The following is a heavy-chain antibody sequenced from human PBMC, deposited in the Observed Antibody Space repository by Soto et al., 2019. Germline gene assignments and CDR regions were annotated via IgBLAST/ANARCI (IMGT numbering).Heavy chain of an antibody. Sequence: GESLEISCQCSGYSFTIYWISWLLQMPGKGLECMGRIYPSDSYTNYSPSFQGHVTISAYKSIITTYLKWSSLKASDTATYFCARSYIAAPATSLELWGQGTPV. CDR3: ARSYIAAPATSLEL. V-gene: IGHV5-10-1*01. CDR2: IYPSDSYT. D-gene: IGHD6-13*01. CDR1: GYSFTIYW. J-gene: IGHJ1*01.